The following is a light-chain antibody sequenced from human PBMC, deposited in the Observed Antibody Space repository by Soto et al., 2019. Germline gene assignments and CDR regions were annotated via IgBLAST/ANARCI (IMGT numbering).Light chain of an antibody. V-gene: IGLV1-36*01. CDR1: TSKVGNNA. J-gene: IGLJ3*02. Sequence: QSVLTQPPSVSEAPRQRVTLSCSGSTSKVGNNAVNWYQQLPGKAPKLLIYYDDLLPSGVSDRFSGSKSGTSASLAISGLESEDEADYYCAGWDDSVNGVVFGGGTKLTVL. CDR2: YDD. CDR3: AGWDDSVNGVV.